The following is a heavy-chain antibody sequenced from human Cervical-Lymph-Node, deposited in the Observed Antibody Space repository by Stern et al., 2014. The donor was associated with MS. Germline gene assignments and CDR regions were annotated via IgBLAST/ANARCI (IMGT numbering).Heavy chain of an antibody. Sequence: QVQLQESGPGLVKPSETLPLTCTVSGGSISEYHWRWIRQPPGKGLEWIGYVYYSGRTKYNSSLEGRVIISVDTPKNQFSLSLTSVTAADTAVYFCARARPDDILTSYYFRGYWYFDVWGRGTLVTVSS. J-gene: IGHJ2*01. D-gene: IGHD3-9*01. CDR1: GGSISEYH. CDR2: VYYSGRT. V-gene: IGHV4-59*01. CDR3: ARARPDDILTSYYFRGYWYFDV.